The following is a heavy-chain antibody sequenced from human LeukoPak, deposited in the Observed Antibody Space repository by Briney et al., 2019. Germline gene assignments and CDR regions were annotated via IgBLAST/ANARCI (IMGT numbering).Heavy chain of an antibody. J-gene: IGHJ4*02. D-gene: IGHD3-16*02. CDR2: ISDTYGTT. CDR3: VRHDSFIPF. Sequence: SGGSLRLSCAASGFTFTNYAMTWVRQAPGKGLEWVSSISDTYGTTYYTDSVKGRCTISRDNSKNTVYLQLNNLGAEGTAIYFCVRHDSFIPFWGQGTLVTVSS. V-gene: IGHV3-23*01. CDR1: GFTFTNYA.